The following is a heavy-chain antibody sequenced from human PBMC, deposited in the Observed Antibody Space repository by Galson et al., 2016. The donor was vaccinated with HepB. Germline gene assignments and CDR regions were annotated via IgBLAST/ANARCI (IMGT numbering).Heavy chain of an antibody. D-gene: IGHD2-15*01. Sequence: SLRLSCAASGFPFRRYAMNWVRQPPGKGLEWVSSISGSGGTTYYADSLKGRFTISRDNSKSTLYLQMNSLRAEDTAVYYCAKGAYSLPENFQHWGQGTLVTVSS. V-gene: IGHV3-23*01. CDR3: AKGAYSLPENFQH. CDR2: ISGSGGTT. CDR1: GFPFRRYA. J-gene: IGHJ1*01.